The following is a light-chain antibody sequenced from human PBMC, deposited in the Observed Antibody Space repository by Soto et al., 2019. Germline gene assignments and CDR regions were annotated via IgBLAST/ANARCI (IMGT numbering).Light chain of an antibody. CDR1: QSVSTSY. J-gene: IGKJ1*01. CDR2: DAS. CDR3: QQYDTSPWT. V-gene: IGKV3-20*01. Sequence: DIVLTQCPGTLSLSPGDRATLSCRASQSVSTSYLAWYQQRPGQAPRLLIFDASTRATGIPDRFSGSGSGTDFTLTINRLEPEDFAVYYCQQYDTSPWTFGQGTKVDIK.